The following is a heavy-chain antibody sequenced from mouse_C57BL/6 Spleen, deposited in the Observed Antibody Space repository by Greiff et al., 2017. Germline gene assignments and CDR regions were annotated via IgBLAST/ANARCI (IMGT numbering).Heavy chain of an antibody. CDR1: GYSITSGYY. CDR2: ISYDGSN. Sequence: EVQLQESGPGLVKPSQSLSLTCSVTGYSITSGYYWNWIRQFPGNKLEWMGYISYDGSNNYNPSLINRISITRDTSKNQFFLKLNSVTTEDTATYYCARGEDYDWFAYWGQGTLVTVSA. J-gene: IGHJ3*01. D-gene: IGHD2-4*01. CDR3: ARGEDYDWFAY. V-gene: IGHV3-6*01.